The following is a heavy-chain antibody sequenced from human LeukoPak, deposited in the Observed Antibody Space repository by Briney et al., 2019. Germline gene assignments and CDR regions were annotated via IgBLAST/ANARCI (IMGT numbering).Heavy chain of an antibody. CDR2: ISGSGGST. CDR3: AKRALLGFGELYYFDY. D-gene: IGHD3-10*01. V-gene: IGHV3-23*01. Sequence: PGGSLRLSCAASGFTFSSYAMSWVRQGPGKGLEWVSAISGSGGSTYYADSVKGRFTISRDNSKNTLYLQMNSLRAEDTAVYYCAKRALLGFGELYYFDYWGQGTLVTVSS. J-gene: IGHJ4*02. CDR1: GFTFSSYA.